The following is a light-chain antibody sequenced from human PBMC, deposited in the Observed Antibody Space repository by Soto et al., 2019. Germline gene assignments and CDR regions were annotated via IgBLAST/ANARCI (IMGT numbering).Light chain of an antibody. CDR1: SIDVGAYNY. CDR2: EVG. Sequence: QSALTQFASVSGSPGQSITISCTGTSIDVGAYNYVSWYQQHPDKAPKLLIYEVGNRPSGVSFRFSGSKSGNTASLTISGLQAEGEADYFCSSYTARGTRVFGTGTKLTVL. CDR3: SSYTARGTRV. J-gene: IGLJ1*01. V-gene: IGLV2-14*01.